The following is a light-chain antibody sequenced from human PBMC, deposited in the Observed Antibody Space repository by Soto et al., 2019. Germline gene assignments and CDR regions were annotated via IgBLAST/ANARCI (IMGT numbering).Light chain of an antibody. J-gene: IGLJ2*01. CDR1: SSDVGAYDH. CDR2: EIS. V-gene: IGLV2-14*01. Sequence: QSALTQPASVSGSPGQSITISCSGTSSDVGAYDHVSWYQQYPGKAPKFIIFEISNRPSGISSRFSGSRSGNTASLTISRRQAEDEAYYYCSAYTSIDTVIFGGGTMVTVL. CDR3: SAYTSIDTVI.